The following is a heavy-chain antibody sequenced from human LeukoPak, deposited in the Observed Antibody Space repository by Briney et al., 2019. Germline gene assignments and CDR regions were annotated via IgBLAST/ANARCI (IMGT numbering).Heavy chain of an antibody. CDR1: GYTFTGYY. J-gene: IGHJ5*02. CDR3: ARAPYCSSTSCYVAVTPWFDP. D-gene: IGHD2-2*01. CDR2: INPNSGGT. Sequence: GASLKDSCKASGYTFTGYYMHWVRQAPGQGLEWMGWINPNSGGTNYAQKFQGRVTMTRDTSISTAYMELSRLRSDDTAVYYCARAPYCSSTSCYVAVTPWFDPWGQGTLVTVSS. V-gene: IGHV1-2*02.